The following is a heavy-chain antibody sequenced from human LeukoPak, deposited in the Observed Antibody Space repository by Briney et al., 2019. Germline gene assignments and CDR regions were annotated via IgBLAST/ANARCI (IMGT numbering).Heavy chain of an antibody. V-gene: IGHV4-34*01. Sequence: SETLSLTCAVYGGSFSGYYWSWIRQPPGKGLEWIGEINHSGSTNYNPSLKSRVTISVDTSTSQFSLRLSSVTAADTAVYYCARQDVSSSWYLNWFDPWGQGTLVTVSS. CDR3: ARQDVSSSWYLNWFDP. CDR1: GGSFSGYY. CDR2: INHSGST. J-gene: IGHJ5*02. D-gene: IGHD6-13*01.